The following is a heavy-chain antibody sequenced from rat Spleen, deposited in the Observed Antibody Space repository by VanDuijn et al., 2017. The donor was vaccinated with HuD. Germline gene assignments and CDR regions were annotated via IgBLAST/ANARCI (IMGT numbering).Heavy chain of an antibody. V-gene: IGHV5-20*01. Sequence: EVQLVKSGGGLVQPGRSLKLSCAASGFTFSDYYMAWVRQAPAKGLEWVATITYDGSTTYYRDSVKGRFTISRDNTKSTLYLQMNSLRSEDTATYYCTTENYWFAYWGQGTLVTVSS. CDR3: TTENYWFAY. CDR2: ITYDGSTT. J-gene: IGHJ3*01. CDR1: GFTFSDYY. D-gene: IGHD1-10*01.